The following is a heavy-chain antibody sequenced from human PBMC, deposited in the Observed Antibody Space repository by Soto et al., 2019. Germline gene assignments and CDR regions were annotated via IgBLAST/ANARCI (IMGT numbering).Heavy chain of an antibody. Sequence: QVPLVQSGAEVKKPGASVKVSCKASGYTFTSYGISWVRQAPGQGLEWMGWISANNGNTKYAQNFQGRVTMTTDTSTSTHYTELRSLRSDDTAVYYCTRAYSPGLFDPWGQGPLVTVSS. CDR1: GYTFTSYG. V-gene: IGHV1-18*01. D-gene: IGHD2-15*01. J-gene: IGHJ5*02. CDR2: ISANNGNT. CDR3: TRAYSPGLFDP.